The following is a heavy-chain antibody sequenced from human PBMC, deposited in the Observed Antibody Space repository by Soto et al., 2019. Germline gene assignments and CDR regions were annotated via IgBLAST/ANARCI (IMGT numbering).Heavy chain of an antibody. J-gene: IGHJ4*02. CDR1: GGSISSTSYY. V-gene: IGHV4-39*01. D-gene: IGHD2-15*01. CDR2: FYYSGST. CDR3: ARQVVEGTVAYTESLDY. Sequence: PSETLSLTCTVSGGSISSTSYYWVWIRQPPGKGLEWIGRFYYSGSTYYNPSLKSRVTISVDTSENQFSLKLSSVTAADTAVYYCARQVVEGTVAYTESLDYWSQGTLVTVSS.